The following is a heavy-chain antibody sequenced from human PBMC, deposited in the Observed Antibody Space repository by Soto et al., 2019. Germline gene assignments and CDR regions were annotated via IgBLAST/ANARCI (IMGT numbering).Heavy chain of an antibody. CDR3: ARDRSGSYYPWFDP. Sequence: SLRLYCEASGFRFGSWSMHWVRQAPGKGLEWVSSISLSSSYIYYADSVKGRFTISRDNANNSLFLQMNSLRVEDTAVYYCARDRSGSYYPWFDPWGQGTLVTV. V-gene: IGHV3-21*01. D-gene: IGHD1-26*01. CDR1: GFRFGSWS. CDR2: ISLSSSYI. J-gene: IGHJ5*02.